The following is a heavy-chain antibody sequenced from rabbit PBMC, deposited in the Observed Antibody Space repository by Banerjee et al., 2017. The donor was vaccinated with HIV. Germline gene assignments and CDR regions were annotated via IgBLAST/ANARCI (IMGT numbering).Heavy chain of an antibody. D-gene: IGHD6-1*01. CDR3: ARDGGPGDGYVAYFNL. Sequence: QEQLEESGGDLVQPEGSLTLTCKASGFSFSSSYWICWVRQAPGKGLEWIACIYGGRTFYANWAKGRFTISKTSSTTVTLQMTSLTAADTATYFCARDGGPGDGYVAYFNLWGPGTLVTVS. CDR1: GFSFSSSYW. V-gene: IGHV1S45*01. CDR2: IYGGRT. J-gene: IGHJ4*01.